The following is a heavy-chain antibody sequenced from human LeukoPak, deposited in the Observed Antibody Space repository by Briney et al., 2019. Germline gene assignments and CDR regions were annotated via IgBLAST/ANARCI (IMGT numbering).Heavy chain of an antibody. V-gene: IGHV4-4*07. D-gene: IGHD3-22*01. CDR3: ARDHHYYATSGYYPPTYFYYGIDV. J-gene: IGHJ6*02. CDR2: IYTSGST. CDR1: GGSISSYY. Sequence: SETLSLTCTVSGGSISSYYWSWIRQPAGKGLEWIGRIYTSGSTNYNPSLKSRVTISVDTSTNQFSLNLTSVTAADTAVYYCARDHHYYATSGYYPPTYFYYGIDVWGQGTTVTVSS.